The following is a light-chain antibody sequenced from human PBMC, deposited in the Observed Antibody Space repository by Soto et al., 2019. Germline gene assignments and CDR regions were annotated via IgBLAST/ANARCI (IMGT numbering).Light chain of an antibody. CDR1: QSVGAY. CDR2: DAS. V-gene: IGKV3-11*01. CDR3: QQRSNWPIT. J-gene: IGKJ3*01. Sequence: EIVLTQSPATLSLSPGERATLSCRASQSVGAYLAWYQQKPGQAPRLLIYDASNRATGVPARFSGSGSGPDFTLTISSLEPEDFAVYYWQQRSNWPITFGPGTKVDTK.